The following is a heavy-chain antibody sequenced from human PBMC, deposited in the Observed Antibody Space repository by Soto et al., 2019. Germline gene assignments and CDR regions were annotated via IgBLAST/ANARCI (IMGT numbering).Heavy chain of an antibody. J-gene: IGHJ6*03. CDR1: GDSVSSNSAA. CDR3: ARVAYYDILTGYYNPRANYYMDV. D-gene: IGHD3-9*01. Sequence: PSQTLSLTCAISGDSVSSNSAAWNWIRQSPSRGLEWLGRTYYRSKWYNDYAVSVKSRITINPDTSKNQFSLQLNSVTPEDTAVYYCARVAYYDILTGYYNPRANYYMDVWGKGTTVTVSS. CDR2: TYYRSKWYN. V-gene: IGHV6-1*01.